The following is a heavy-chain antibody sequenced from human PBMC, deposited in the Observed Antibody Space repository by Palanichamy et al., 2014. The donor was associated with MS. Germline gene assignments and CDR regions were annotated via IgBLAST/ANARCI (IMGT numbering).Heavy chain of an antibody. V-gene: IGHV3-30*18. D-gene: IGHD1-26*01. CDR1: GFTFNSYG. CDR3: AKVGPQWELLEGVDY. J-gene: IGHJ4*02. CDR2: ISYDGSNK. Sequence: QVQLVESGGGVVQSGRSLRLSCAASGFTFNSYGMHWVRQAPGKGLEWVAVISYDGSNKYYADSVKGRFTIPRDNSKNTLYLQMNSLRAEDTAVYYCAKVGPQWELLEGVDYWGQGTLVTVSS.